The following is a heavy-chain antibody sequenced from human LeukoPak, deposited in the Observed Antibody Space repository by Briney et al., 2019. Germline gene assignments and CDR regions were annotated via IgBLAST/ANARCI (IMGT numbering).Heavy chain of an antibody. J-gene: IGHJ4*02. CDR3: ARARLAVSGNYFEN. V-gene: IGHV3-7*04. CDR2: IKEDGSEK. Sequence: KTGGSLRLSCAASGFTLSTYWMSWVRQAPGKGLEWVANIKEDGSEKYYVDSVKGRFTISRDNAKNSLYLQMNSLRVEDTAVYHCARARLAVSGNYFENWGQGTLVTVSS. D-gene: IGHD6-19*01. CDR1: GFTLSTYW.